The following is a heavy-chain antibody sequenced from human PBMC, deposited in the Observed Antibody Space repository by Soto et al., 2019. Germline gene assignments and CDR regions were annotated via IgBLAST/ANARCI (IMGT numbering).Heavy chain of an antibody. D-gene: IGHD3-10*01. CDR2: IRGSGGST. CDR1: GFTFSSYA. V-gene: IGHV3-23*01. CDR3: AKERTYYYGSGSYHHYGMDV. Sequence: PGGSLRLSFAASGFTFSSYAMSWVRQAPGKGLEWVSSIRGSGGSTQYADSVKGRFTISRDNSKNTLYLQMNSLRAEDTAVYYCAKERTYYYGSGSYHHYGMDVWGQGT. J-gene: IGHJ6*02.